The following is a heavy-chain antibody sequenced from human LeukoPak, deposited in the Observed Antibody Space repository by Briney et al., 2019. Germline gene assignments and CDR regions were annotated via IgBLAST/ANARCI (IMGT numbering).Heavy chain of an antibody. CDR3: ATAKNDY. CDR2: ITSDSSTI. CDR1: GFTFSSYS. J-gene: IGHJ4*02. V-gene: IGHV3-48*01. Sequence: GGSLRLSCAASGFTFSSYSMNWVRQAPRKGLEWVSYITSDSSTIYYADSVKGRFTISRVNAENSLYLQMDSLRAEDTAVYYCATAKNDYWGQGTLVTVSS.